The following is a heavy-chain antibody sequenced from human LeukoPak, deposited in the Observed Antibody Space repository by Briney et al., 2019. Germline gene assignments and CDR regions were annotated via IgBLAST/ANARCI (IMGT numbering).Heavy chain of an antibody. V-gene: IGHV4-59*01. CDR3: ARGVDFRSWFDP. D-gene: IGHD3-3*01. J-gene: IGHJ5*02. CDR1: GGSISTYY. CDR2: IYYSGST. Sequence: SETLSLTCTVSGGSISTYYWSWIRQPPGKGLEWIGYIYYSGSTKYNPSLKSRVTISVDTSKNQFSLKMSYVTAADTAVYYCARGVDFRSWFDPWGQGTLVTVSS.